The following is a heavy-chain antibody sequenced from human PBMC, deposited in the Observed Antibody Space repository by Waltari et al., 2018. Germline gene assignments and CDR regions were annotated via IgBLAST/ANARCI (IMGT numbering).Heavy chain of an antibody. CDR1: GFTVSSNY. CDR2: IYSGGST. Sequence: EVQLVETGGGLIQPGGSLRLSCAASGFTVSSNYMSWVRQAPGKGREWVSVIYSGGSTYDADSVKGRFTISRDNSKNTLYLQMNSLRAEDTAVYYCARGNSGSYRGAIDYWGQGTLVTVSS. J-gene: IGHJ4*02. CDR3: ARGNSGSYRGAIDY. D-gene: IGHD1-26*01. V-gene: IGHV3-53*02.